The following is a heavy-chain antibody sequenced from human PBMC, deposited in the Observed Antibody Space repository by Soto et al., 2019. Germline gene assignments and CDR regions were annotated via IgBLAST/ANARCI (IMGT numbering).Heavy chain of an antibody. Sequence: SETLSLPCTVSGGSISSSSYSWVWIPHPPGKGWEWIGSIYYSGSTYYTPSLSRRVSIAITKSKNQFCLKLTSLNSADTAVYYCARQARANSTCAFDVGGQGTLVT. CDR3: ARQARANSTCAFDV. V-gene: IGHV4-39*01. CDR2: IYYSGST. CDR1: GGSISSSSYS. J-gene: IGHJ3*01. D-gene: IGHD6-13*01.